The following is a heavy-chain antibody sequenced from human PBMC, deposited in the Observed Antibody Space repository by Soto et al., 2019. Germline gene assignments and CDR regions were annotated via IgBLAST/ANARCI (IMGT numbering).Heavy chain of an antibody. CDR1: GFMFSDYG. CDR3: AKDPSTGSADC. V-gene: IGHV3-23*01. Sequence: EVQLLESGGDLVQPGGSLRLSCAASGFMFSDYGMSWVRQAPGKGLQWVATIHPSGGNTHYAESVQGRFTISRDNSKDTLYLQMNKLRAEDTAAYYCAKDPSTGSADCWGQGTLVTVSS. J-gene: IGHJ4*02. D-gene: IGHD3-9*01. CDR2: IHPSGGNT.